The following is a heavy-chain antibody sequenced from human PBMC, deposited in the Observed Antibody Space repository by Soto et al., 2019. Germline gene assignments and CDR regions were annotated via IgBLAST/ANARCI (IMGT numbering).Heavy chain of an antibody. D-gene: IGHD2-2*01. J-gene: IGHJ3*02. CDR1: GFTFDDYA. V-gene: IGHV3-9*01. CDR2: ISWNSGSI. CDR3: AKDMFEDIVVVPAAIAPERGGLIAFDI. Sequence: GGSLRLSCAASGFTFDDYAMHWVRQAPGKGLEWVSGISWNSGSIGYADSVKGRFTISRDNAKNSLYLQMNSLRAEDTALYYCAKDMFEDIVVVPAAIAPERGGLIAFDIWGQGTMVTVSS.